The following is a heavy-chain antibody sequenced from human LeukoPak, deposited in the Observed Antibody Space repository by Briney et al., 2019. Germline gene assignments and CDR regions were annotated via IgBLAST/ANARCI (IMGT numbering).Heavy chain of an antibody. CDR3: ARDRYCSSTSCYGELDP. D-gene: IGHD2-2*01. Sequence: GASVKVSCKASGYTFTGYYMHWVRQAPGQGLEWMGWINPDSGGTIYAQKFQGRVTMTRDTSISTAYMELSRLRSDDTAVYYCARDRYCSSTSCYGELDPWGQGTLVTVSS. V-gene: IGHV1-2*02. CDR1: GYTFTGYY. CDR2: INPDSGGT. J-gene: IGHJ5*02.